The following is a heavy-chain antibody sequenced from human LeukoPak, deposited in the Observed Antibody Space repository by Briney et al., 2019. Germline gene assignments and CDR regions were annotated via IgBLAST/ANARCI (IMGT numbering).Heavy chain of an antibody. Sequence: GGSLRLSCAASGFTFSAYAMHWVRQAPGKGLEWVASIQYDSSEKYYEGSMKGRFTVSRNNSKNTLSLQMNSLRTEDTAVYYCARRQLKRPGALDIWGQGTMVTVS. J-gene: IGHJ3*02. CDR1: GFTFSAYA. V-gene: IGHV3-30*02. CDR3: ARRQLKRPGALDI. CDR2: IQYDSSEK. D-gene: IGHD1-1*01.